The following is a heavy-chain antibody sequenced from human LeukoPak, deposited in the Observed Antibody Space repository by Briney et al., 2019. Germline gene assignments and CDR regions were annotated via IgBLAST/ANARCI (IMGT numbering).Heavy chain of an antibody. Sequence: PSETLSLTCAVSGGSISSGGYSWSWIRQPPGKGLEWIGYIYHIGSTYYNPSLKSRVTISVDTSKNQFSLKLSSVTAADTAVYYCARVTGGSYYDFWSGYPHYFDYWGQGTLVTISS. CDR3: ARVTGGSYYDFWSGYPHYFDY. D-gene: IGHD3-3*01. CDR1: GGSISSGGYS. V-gene: IGHV4-30-2*01. CDR2: IYHIGST. J-gene: IGHJ4*02.